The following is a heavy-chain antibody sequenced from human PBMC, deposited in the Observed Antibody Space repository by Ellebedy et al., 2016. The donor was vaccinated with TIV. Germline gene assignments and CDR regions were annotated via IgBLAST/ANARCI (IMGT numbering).Heavy chain of an antibody. CDR2: ISAYNGNT. CDR3: ARDPLGDYDILTGLLIFDY. Sequence: ASVKVSCXASGYTFTSYGISWVRQAPGQGLEWMGWISAYNGNTNYAQKLQGRVTMTTDTSTSTAYMELRSLRSDDTAVYYCARDPLGDYDILTGLLIFDYWGQGTLVTVSS. CDR1: GYTFTSYG. V-gene: IGHV1-18*01. D-gene: IGHD3-9*01. J-gene: IGHJ4*02.